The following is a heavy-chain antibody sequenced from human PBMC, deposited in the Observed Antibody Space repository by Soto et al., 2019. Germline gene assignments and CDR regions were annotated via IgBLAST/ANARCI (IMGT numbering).Heavy chain of an antibody. J-gene: IGHJ5*02. CDR2: IYHRGST. D-gene: IGHD6-13*01. V-gene: IGHV4-30-2*01. Sequence: SETLSLTCAVSGGSVSSGAYSWSWIRQPPGKGLEWIGYIYHRGSTYYNPSLKSRVTISVDRSKNQFSLKLSSVTAADTAVYYCARDGAAAGSWFDPWGQGTLVTVSS. CDR1: GGSVSSGAYS. CDR3: ARDGAAAGSWFDP.